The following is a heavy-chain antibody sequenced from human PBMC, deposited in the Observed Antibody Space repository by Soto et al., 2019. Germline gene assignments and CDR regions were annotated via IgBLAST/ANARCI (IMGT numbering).Heavy chain of an antibody. V-gene: IGHV4-28*01. CDR2: IYYSGST. D-gene: IGHD2-21*02. J-gene: IGHJ4*02. Sequence: XETLSLACAVSGYSISSSIWRGWIRQPPGKGLEWIGYIYYSGSTYYNPSLKSRVTMSVDTSKNQFSLKLSSVTAVDTAVYYCARNAGNGGNFHFDYWGQGSLVTVSS. CDR3: ARNAGNGGNFHFDY. CDR1: GYSISSSIW.